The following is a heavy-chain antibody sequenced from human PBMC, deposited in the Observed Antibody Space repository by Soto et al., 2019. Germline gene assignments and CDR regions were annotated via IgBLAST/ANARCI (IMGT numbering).Heavy chain of an antibody. CDR2: INPKFGDT. J-gene: IGHJ6*02. Sequence: QVRLVQSGAEVKEPGDSVRVSCEASGYTFTAYHIHWVRQAPGQGLEWMGWINPKFGDTGYAQDFQGGVSMTRDMSISPVYMELSRLTSDGTAIYYCARNMDYYYGRGSGNGHGVWGQGTTVTVFS. V-gene: IGHV1-2*02. D-gene: IGHD3-10*02. CDR1: GYTFTAYH. CDR3: ARNMDYYYGRGSGNGHGV.